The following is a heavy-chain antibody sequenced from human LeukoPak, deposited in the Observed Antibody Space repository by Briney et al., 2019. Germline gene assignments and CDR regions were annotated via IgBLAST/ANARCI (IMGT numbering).Heavy chain of an antibody. D-gene: IGHD3-3*01. CDR2: IYYSGST. CDR1: GGSISSSSYH. J-gene: IGHJ4*02. V-gene: IGHV4-39*01. CDR3: ARTLLEWAQIDY. Sequence: SETLSLTCTVSGGSISSSSYHWGWIRQPPGKGLEWIGSIYYSGSTYYNPSLKSRVTISVDTSKNQFSLKLSSVTAADTAVYYCARTLLEWAQIDYWGQGTLVTVSS.